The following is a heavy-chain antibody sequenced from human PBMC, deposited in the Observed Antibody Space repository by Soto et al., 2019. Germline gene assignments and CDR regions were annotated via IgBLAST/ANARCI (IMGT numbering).Heavy chain of an antibody. V-gene: IGHV3-30*18. Sequence: QVQLVESGGGVVQPGRSLRLSCAASGFTFSSSGMHWVRRAPGKGLEWVAVISYDASDKYYADSVKGRFTISRDNSKNTLDLQMNSLRAEDTAVYYCAKWAPYYDFWSGYSDYWGQGTLVTVSS. CDR2: ISYDASDK. CDR1: GFTFSSSG. D-gene: IGHD3-3*01. CDR3: AKWAPYYDFWSGYSDY. J-gene: IGHJ4*02.